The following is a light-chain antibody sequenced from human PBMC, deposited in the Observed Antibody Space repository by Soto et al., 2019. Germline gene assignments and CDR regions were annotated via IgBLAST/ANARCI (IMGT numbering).Light chain of an antibody. CDR3: QQYDDRPPLT. J-gene: IGKJ4*01. Sequence: EIVMTQSPATLSVSPGDRATLSCRASQSVSSNVDWYQQKPGQAPRLLIYRASTRATGIPARFSGSGSGTEFTLTISSLQAEDFALYFCQQYDDRPPLTCGGGTKVELK. CDR2: RAS. CDR1: QSVSSN. V-gene: IGKV3-15*01.